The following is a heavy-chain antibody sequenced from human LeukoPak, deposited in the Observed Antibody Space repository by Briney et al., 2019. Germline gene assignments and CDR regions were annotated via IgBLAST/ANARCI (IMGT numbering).Heavy chain of an antibody. Sequence: PGGSLTLSCAASGFTFTKAWMSWARQAPGKGLEGVSGISGSGVSTYYADSVKGRFTISRDNSQNTFYLQMNSPRAEDTAVYYCAKDRGFDISYNWLEPWGQGTLVTVSS. V-gene: IGHV3-23*01. J-gene: IGHJ5*02. CDR3: AKDRGFDISYNWLEP. CDR1: GFTFTKAW. CDR2: ISGSGVST. D-gene: IGHD3-10*01.